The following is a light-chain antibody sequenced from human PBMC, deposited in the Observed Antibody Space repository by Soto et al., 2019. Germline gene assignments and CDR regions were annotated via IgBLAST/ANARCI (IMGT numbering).Light chain of an antibody. J-gene: IGKJ4*01. V-gene: IGKV1-5*01. CDR3: QQYGNFSPIT. CDR2: DAS. Sequence: DIQMTQSPSTLSASVGDRVTITCRASQSISSWLAWYQQKPGKAPKLLIYDASSLESGVPSRFSGSGSGTEFTLTISSLQPDDFATYYCQQYGNFSPITFGGGTKV. CDR1: QSISSW.